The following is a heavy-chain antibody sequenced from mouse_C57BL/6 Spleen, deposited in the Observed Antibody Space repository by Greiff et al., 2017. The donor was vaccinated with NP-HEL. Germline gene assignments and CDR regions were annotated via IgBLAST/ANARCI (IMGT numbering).Heavy chain of an antibody. CDR2: ISSGSSTI. D-gene: IGHD4-1*01. CDR3: ASGTNWDWFAY. J-gene: IGHJ3*01. V-gene: IGHV5-17*01. CDR1: GFTFSDYG. Sequence: EVHLVESGGGLVKPGGSLKLSCAASGFTFSDYGMHWVRQAPEKGLEGVAYISSGSSTISYADTVTGRFTISRDKAKNTLFLQMTSLRSEDTDMYYCASGTNWDWFAYWGQGTLVTVSA.